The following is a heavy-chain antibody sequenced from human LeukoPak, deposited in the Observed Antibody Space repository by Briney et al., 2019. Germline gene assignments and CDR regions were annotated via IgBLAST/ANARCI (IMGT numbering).Heavy chain of an antibody. J-gene: IGHJ4*02. D-gene: IGHD3-9*01. CDR2: INPNSCGR. V-gene: IGHV1-2*02. Sequence: ASVRVSSEPSRYTFTAYYMHRVRQAPGQGLEWMGWINPNSCGRNYAQKFQGSVAMTRDTSISTAYMELSRLRSDDTAVYYCARDDYDSLTGYYKGLDYWGQGTLVTVSS. CDR1: RYTFTAYY. CDR3: ARDDYDSLTGYYKGLDY.